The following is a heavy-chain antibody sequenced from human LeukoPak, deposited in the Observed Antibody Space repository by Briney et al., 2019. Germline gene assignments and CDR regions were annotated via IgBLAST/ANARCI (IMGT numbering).Heavy chain of an antibody. CDR3: AREEFGYGSGSSNWFDP. V-gene: IGHV3-48*01. J-gene: IGHJ5*02. Sequence: AGSLRLSSAASGFTLSIYSMNWVRQAPGKGLEWVSYISSSSSTIYYADSVKGRFTISRDNAKNSLYLQMNSLRAEDTAVYYCAREEFGYGSGSSNWFDPWGQGTLVTVSS. CDR2: ISSSSSTI. CDR1: GFTLSIYS. D-gene: IGHD3-10*01.